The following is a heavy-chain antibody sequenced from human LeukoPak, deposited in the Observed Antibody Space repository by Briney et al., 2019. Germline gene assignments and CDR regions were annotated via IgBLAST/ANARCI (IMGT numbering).Heavy chain of an antibody. D-gene: IGHD5-18*01. CDR1: GFTFSSYA. CDR3: ARIARTARLDFDY. J-gene: IGHJ4*02. Sequence: GRSLRLSCAASGFTFSSYAMHWVRQAPGKGLEWVAVISYDGSNKYYADSVKGRFTIPRDNSKNTLYLQMNSLRAEDTAVYYCARIARTARLDFDYWGQGTLVSVSS. V-gene: IGHV3-30*04. CDR2: ISYDGSNK.